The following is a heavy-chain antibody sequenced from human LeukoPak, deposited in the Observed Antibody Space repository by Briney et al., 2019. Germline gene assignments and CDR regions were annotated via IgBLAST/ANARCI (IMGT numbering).Heavy chain of an antibody. V-gene: IGHV3-7*01. D-gene: IGHD3-10*01. CDR3: AREAMVRGVPDAFDI. CDR1: GFSFRSYW. Sequence: GGSLRLSCVASGFSFRSYWMDWVRQAPGKGLEWVANIKQDGIEKYFVDSVKGRFAISRDNAKNSLYLQMNNLRAEDTAVYYCAREAMVRGVPDAFDIWAQGPGVPVSS. CDR2: IKQDGIEK. J-gene: IGHJ3*02.